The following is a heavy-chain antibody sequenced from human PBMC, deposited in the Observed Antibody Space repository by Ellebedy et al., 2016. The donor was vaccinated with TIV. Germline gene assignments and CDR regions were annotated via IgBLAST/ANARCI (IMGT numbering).Heavy chain of an antibody. J-gene: IGHJ4*02. D-gene: IGHD5-18*01. CDR3: ARGDHWYSYGEFDY. Sequence: GESLKISCAASGFTFSSYAMHWVRQAPGKGLEWVAVISYDGSNKYYADSVKGRFTISRDNSKNTLYLQMNSLRAEDTAVYYCARGDHWYSYGEFDYWGQGTLVTVSS. V-gene: IGHV3-30*07. CDR1: GFTFSSYA. CDR2: ISYDGSNK.